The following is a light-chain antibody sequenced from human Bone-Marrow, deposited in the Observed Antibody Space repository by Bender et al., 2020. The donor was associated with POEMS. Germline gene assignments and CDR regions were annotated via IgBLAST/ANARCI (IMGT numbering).Light chain of an antibody. CDR3: AVWDDSLNGWV. Sequence: QSVLTQPPSASGTPGQRVNISCSGGSSNIGAHAVNWYQHLPGTAPKLLIYSSHRRPSEVPDRFSGSRSGTSASLAISGLRSEDEADYYCAVWDDSLNGWVFGGGTKLTVL. V-gene: IGLV1-44*01. J-gene: IGLJ3*02. CDR2: SSH. CDR1: SSNIGAHA.